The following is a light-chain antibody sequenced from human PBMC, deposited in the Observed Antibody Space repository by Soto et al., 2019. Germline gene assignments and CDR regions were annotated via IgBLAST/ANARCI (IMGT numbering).Light chain of an antibody. V-gene: IGKV1-5*01. CDR2: DAF. J-gene: IGKJ2*01. Sequence: DIQMTQSPSTLSASVGDRVTITCRASQSIRSWLAWYQQKPGKAPKLLIYDAFSLKSGVPSRFSGSGSGTEFTLTISSLQPDDFATYYCQQYNTFSYTFGQGTRLEIK. CDR3: QQYNTFSYT. CDR1: QSIRSW.